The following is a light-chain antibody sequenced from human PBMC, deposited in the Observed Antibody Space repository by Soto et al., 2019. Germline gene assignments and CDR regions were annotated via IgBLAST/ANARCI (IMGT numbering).Light chain of an antibody. CDR2: DAS. Sequence: EIVLTQSPATLSLSPGERATLSCRASQSVSSYLAWYQQKPGQAPRLLIYDASNRATGIPARFSGSGSGTAFTLTIRSLEPEDFAIYYCQQRSNWPPRFTFGPGTKVDIK. V-gene: IGKV3-11*01. J-gene: IGKJ3*01. CDR1: QSVSSY. CDR3: QQRSNWPPRFT.